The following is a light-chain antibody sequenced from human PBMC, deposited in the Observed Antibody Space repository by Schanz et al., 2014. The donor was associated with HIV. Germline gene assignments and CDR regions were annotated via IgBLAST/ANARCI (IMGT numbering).Light chain of an antibody. Sequence: QSVLTQPPSASGSLGQSVTISCTGTSSDVGVYNYVSWYQQHPGRAPKLMIYEVTKRPSGVPDRFSGSKSGNTASLTVSGLQAEDEADYYCSSYTSSSTLVFGGGTKLTVL. CDR3: SSYTSSSTLV. CDR2: EVT. J-gene: IGLJ3*02. V-gene: IGLV2-8*01. CDR1: SSDVGVYNY.